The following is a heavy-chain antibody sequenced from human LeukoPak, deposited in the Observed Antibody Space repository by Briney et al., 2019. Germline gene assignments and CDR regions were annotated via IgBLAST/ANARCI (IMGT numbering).Heavy chain of an antibody. V-gene: IGHV3-74*01. CDR3: AKEGYSYGSSYYYYYMDV. CDR1: GFTFSDYW. D-gene: IGHD5-18*01. J-gene: IGHJ6*03. CDR2: ISSDGSRV. Sequence: GGSLRLSCAASGFTFSDYWMHWVRQAPGKGLVWVSRISSDGSRVTYADSVKGRYTISRDNSKNTLYLQMNSLRAEDTAVYYCAKEGYSYGSSYYYYYMDVWGKGTTVTVSS.